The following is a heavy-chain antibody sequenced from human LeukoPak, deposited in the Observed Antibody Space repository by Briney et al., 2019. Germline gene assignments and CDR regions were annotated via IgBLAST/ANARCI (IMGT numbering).Heavy chain of an antibody. CDR1: GGSISSYS. Sequence: SETLSLTCTVSGGSISSYSWSWIRQPAGKGLEWIGRIYTSGSTNYNPSLKSRVTISVDKSKNQFSLKLSSVTAADTAVYYCARDNWNDAAFDIWGQGTMVTVSS. D-gene: IGHD1-1*01. CDR3: ARDNWNDAAFDI. CDR2: IYTSGST. J-gene: IGHJ3*02. V-gene: IGHV4-4*07.